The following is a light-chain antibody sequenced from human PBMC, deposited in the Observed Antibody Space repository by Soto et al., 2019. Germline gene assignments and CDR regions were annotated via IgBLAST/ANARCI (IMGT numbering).Light chain of an antibody. CDR3: SSFTTSSTLV. Sequence: QSALTQPRSVSGSPGHSVTISCAGSSSDVGGYNYVSWYQHHPGRAPQLMIFDVSNRPSGVSSRFSGSKSGNTASLSISGLQTEDEANYYCSSFTTSSTLVFGTGTKVTVL. CDR1: SSDVGGYNY. V-gene: IGLV2-14*03. CDR2: DVS. J-gene: IGLJ1*01.